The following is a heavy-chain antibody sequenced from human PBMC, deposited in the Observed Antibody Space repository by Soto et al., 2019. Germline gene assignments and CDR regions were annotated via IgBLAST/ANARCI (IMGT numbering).Heavy chain of an antibody. CDR1: GGSISSYY. V-gene: IGHV4-59*01. Sequence: NPSETLSLTCTVSGGSISSYYWSWIRQPPGKGLEWIGYIYYSGSTNYNPSLKSRVTISVDTSKNQFSLKLSSVTAADTAVYYCARAPPGPAPRWGVWGHGTTVTVSS. CDR3: ARAPPGPAPRWGV. J-gene: IGHJ6*02. CDR2: IYYSGST. D-gene: IGHD3-16*01.